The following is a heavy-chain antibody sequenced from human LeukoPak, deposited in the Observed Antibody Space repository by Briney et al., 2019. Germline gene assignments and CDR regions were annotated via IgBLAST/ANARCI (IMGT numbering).Heavy chain of an antibody. CDR2: IYTSGST. D-gene: IGHD5-24*01. CDR1: GGSISSGNYY. J-gene: IGHJ4*02. CDR3: ARAHVEMATISRPRNTYFDY. V-gene: IGHV4-61*02. Sequence: PSQTLSLTCTVSGGSISSGNYYWSWIRQPAGKGLEWIGRIYTSGSTNYDPSLKSRVTISVDTSKNQFSLKLSSVTAADTAVYYCARAHVEMATISRPRNTYFDYWGQGTLVTVSS.